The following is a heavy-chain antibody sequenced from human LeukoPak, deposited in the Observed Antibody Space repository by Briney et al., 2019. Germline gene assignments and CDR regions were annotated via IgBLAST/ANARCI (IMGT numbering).Heavy chain of an antibody. V-gene: IGHV3-21*01. D-gene: IGHD4-17*01. CDR2: ISRTSGNI. CDR3: ARDLAPANYGDLEPLDS. CDR1: GFPFSSYA. Sequence: PGGSLRLSCAASGFPFSSYAMNWVRQAPGKGLEWVSSISRTSGNIYYADSVKGRFTISRDNAKNSLYLQMNSLRAEDTAVYYCARDLAPANYGDLEPLDSWGQGTLVTVSS. J-gene: IGHJ4*02.